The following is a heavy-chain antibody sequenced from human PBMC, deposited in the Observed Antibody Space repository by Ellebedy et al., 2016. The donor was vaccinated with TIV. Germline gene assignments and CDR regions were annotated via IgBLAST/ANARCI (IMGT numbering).Heavy chain of an antibody. Sequence: GGSLRLXXAASGFTFSDYYMGCIRQAPGKGLEWISYISSSGSTTYYADSVEGRFTISRDNAKNSLFLQMNSLRVEDTAVYYCARGGKNHLISFHYFDSWGQGTLVTVSS. J-gene: IGHJ4*02. D-gene: IGHD1-14*01. V-gene: IGHV3-11*01. CDR2: ISSSGSTT. CDR1: GFTFSDYY. CDR3: ARGGKNHLISFHYFDS.